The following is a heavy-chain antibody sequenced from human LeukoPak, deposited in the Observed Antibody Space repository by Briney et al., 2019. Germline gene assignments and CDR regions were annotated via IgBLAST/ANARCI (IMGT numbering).Heavy chain of an antibody. CDR1: GGSISRYY. J-gene: IGHJ3*02. CDR3: ARELYNWNGRRHAIDI. CDR2: IYYSGST. Sequence: PSETLSPTCTVSGGSISRYYWSWVRQPPGKGLEYIGNIYYSGSTNYNPSLKSRVTISLDTSRSQFSLKLTSVTAADTAVYYCARELYNWNGRRHAIDIWGQGTMVTVSS. V-gene: IGHV4-59*01. D-gene: IGHD1-20*01.